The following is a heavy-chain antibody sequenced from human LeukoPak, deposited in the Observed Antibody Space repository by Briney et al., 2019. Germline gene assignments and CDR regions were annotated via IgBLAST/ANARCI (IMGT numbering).Heavy chain of an antibody. J-gene: IGHJ4*02. V-gene: IGHV4-59*08. CDR1: GGSISSYY. CDR3: ARQAFNYYDSSGYSYYFDY. Sequence: PSETLSLTCTVSGGSISSYYWSWIRQPPGKGLEWIGYIYYSGSTNYNPSLKSRVTISVDTSKNQFSLKLSSVTAADTAVYYCARQAFNYYDSSGYSYYFDYWGQGTLVTVSS. D-gene: IGHD3-22*01. CDR2: IYYSGST.